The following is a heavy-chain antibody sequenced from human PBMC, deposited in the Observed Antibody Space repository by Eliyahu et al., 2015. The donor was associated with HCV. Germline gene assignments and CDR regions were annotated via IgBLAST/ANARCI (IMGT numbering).Heavy chain of an antibody. J-gene: IGHJ6*03. V-gene: IGHV3-15*01. CDR3: TTGAPGGFDYYLDV. D-gene: IGHD3-10*01. CDR1: GXXFXKAW. CDR2: IKSKTDGGTT. Sequence: EVQLVESGGGLVKPGGSLXXSCAASGXXFXKAWMSWVRQAPGKGLEWIGRIKSKTDGGTTDYAAPVKGRFTISRDDSKSTLYLQMNSLKTEDTAVYYCTTGAPGGFDYYLDVWGQGTTVTVSS.